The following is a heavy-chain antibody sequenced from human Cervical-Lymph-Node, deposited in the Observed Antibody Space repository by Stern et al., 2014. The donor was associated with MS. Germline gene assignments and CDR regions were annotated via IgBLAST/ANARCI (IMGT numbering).Heavy chain of an antibody. V-gene: IGHV1-18*01. J-gene: IGHJ4*02. CDR2: ISAYNGNT. CDR1: GYTFTSYG. Sequence: VQLVQSGAEVKKPGASVKVSCTASGYTFTSYGISWVRQAPGQGLEWMGWISAYNGNTNYAQKLQGRVTMTTDTSTSTAYMELRSLISDDTAVYYCARFYYDSSGYYFPLFDYWGQGTLVTVSS. CDR3: ARFYYDSSGYYFPLFDY. D-gene: IGHD3-22*01.